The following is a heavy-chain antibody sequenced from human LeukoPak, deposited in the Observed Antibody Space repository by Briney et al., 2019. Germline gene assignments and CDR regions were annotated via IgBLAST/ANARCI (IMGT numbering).Heavy chain of an antibody. D-gene: IGHD1-14*01. Sequence: GASVKVSCKASGGTFNNYAISWVQQAPGQGLEWMGRIIPIFGITNYAQKFQGSVTITADKSTSTAYMELSSLRSEDTAVYYCARLGMEKVGQVLYYYGMDVWGQGTTVTVSS. CDR3: ARLGMEKVGQVLYYYGMDV. CDR2: IIPIFGIT. V-gene: IGHV1-69*04. CDR1: GGTFNNYA. J-gene: IGHJ6*02.